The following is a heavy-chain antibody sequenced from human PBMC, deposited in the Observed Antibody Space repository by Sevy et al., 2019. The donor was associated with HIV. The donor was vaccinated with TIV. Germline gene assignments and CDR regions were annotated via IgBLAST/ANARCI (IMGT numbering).Heavy chain of an antibody. J-gene: IGHJ4*02. V-gene: IGHV1-24*01. D-gene: IGHD3-22*01. CDR3: ATGREYYNDNSGYFDY. CDR1: GYTLTQLS. CDR2: FDPEDDKT. Sequence: ASVKVSCKVSGYTLTQLSMHWVRQAPGKGLEWMGGFDPEDDKTIYAQKFQGRLTMTGDTSTDTAYMQLGSLRSEDTAVYYCATGREYYNDNSGYFDYWGQGTLVTVSS.